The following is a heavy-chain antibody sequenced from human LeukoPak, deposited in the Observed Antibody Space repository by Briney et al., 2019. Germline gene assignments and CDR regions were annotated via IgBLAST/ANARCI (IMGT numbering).Heavy chain of an antibody. V-gene: IGHV4-39*01. CDR3: ARLENYDILTGYYTGKFIFDY. D-gene: IGHD3-9*01. CDR1: GGSISSSSYY. CDR2: IYYSGST. J-gene: IGHJ4*02. Sequence: PSETLSLTCTVSGGSISSSSYYWGWIRQPPGKGLEWIGSIYYSGSTYYNPSLKSRVTISVDTSKNQFSLKLSSVTAADTAVYYCARLENYDILTGYYTGKFIFDYWGQGTLVTVSS.